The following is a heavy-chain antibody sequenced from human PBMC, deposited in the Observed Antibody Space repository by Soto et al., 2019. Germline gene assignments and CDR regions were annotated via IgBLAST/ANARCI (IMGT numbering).Heavy chain of an antibody. D-gene: IGHD1-7*01. CDR1: GYTLTELS. J-gene: IGHJ5*02. CDR2: FDPEDGET. CDR3: ATVPVTPEKWNYFNWFDP. Sequence: ASVKVSCKVSGYTLTELSMHWVRQAPGKGLEWMGGFDPEDGETIYAQKFQGRVTMTEDTSTDTAYMELSSLRSEDTAVYYCATVPVTPEKWNYFNWFDPWGQGTLVTVS. V-gene: IGHV1-24*01.